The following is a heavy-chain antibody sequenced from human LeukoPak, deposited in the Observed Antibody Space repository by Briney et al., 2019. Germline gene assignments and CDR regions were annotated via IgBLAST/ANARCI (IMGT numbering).Heavy chain of an antibody. J-gene: IGHJ6*03. D-gene: IGHD6-13*01. CDR3: ARVSYSSSWYYHYMDV. V-gene: IGHV4-39*07. Sequence: SETLSLTCTVSGGSISSSSYYWGWIRQPPGKGLQWIGSVYHSGTTFYNPSLKSRVTISVDTSKNRFSLKLSSVTAADTAVYYCARVSYSSSWYYHYMDVWGKGTTVTVSS. CDR2: VYHSGTT. CDR1: GGSISSSSYY.